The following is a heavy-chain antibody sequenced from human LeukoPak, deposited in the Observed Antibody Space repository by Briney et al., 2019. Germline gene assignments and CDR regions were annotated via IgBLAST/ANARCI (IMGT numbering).Heavy chain of an antibody. J-gene: IGHJ6*03. Sequence: SETLSLTCAVYGGSFSGYYWSWIRQPPGKGLEWVGEINHSGSTNYNPSLKSRVTISVDTSKNQFSLKLSSVTAADTAVYYCARIGYSSSWPPEYYYYYYMDVWGKGTTVTVSS. CDR3: ARIGYSSSWPPEYYYYYYMDV. V-gene: IGHV4-34*01. CDR1: GGSFSGYY. CDR2: INHSGST. D-gene: IGHD6-13*01.